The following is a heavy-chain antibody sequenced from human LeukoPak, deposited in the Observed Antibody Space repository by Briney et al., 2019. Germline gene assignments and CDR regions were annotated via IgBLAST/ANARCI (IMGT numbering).Heavy chain of an antibody. D-gene: IGHD2-15*01. CDR1: GYSFTSYW. Sequence: GESLKISCKGSGYSFTSYWIGWVRQMPGKGLGWMGIIYPGDSDTRYSPSFEGQVTISADKSISTAYLQWSSLKASDTAMYYCARHADCSGGSCYSGIYYGMDVWGQGTTVTVSS. CDR3: ARHADCSGGSCYSGIYYGMDV. CDR2: IYPGDSDT. V-gene: IGHV5-51*01. J-gene: IGHJ6*02.